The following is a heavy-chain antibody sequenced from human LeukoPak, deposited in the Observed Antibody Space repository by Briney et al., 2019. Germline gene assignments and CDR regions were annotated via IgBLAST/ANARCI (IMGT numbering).Heavy chain of an antibody. CDR3: TRLRREKWEPPDV. J-gene: IGHJ6*04. CDR2: IRSKANSYAT. CDR1: GFTFSGSA. Sequence: GGSLRLSCAASGFTFSGSAMHWVRQASGKGLEWVGRIRSKANSYATAYAASVKGRFTISRDDSKNTAYLQMNSLKTEDTAVYYCTRLRREKWEPPDVWGKGTTVTVSS. V-gene: IGHV3-73*01. D-gene: IGHD1-26*01.